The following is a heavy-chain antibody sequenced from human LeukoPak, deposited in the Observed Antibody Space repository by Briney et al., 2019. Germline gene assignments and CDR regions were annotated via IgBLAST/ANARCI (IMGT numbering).Heavy chain of an antibody. V-gene: IGHV1-18*01. Sequence: EASVKVSCKASGYTFTSYGISWVRQAPGQGLEWMGWISAYNGNTNYALKLQGRVTMTTDTSTSTAYMELRSLRGDDTAVYYCARTGRFIAVAGNADYWGQGTLVTVSS. CDR1: GYTFTSYG. D-gene: IGHD6-13*01. CDR2: ISAYNGNT. CDR3: ARTGRFIAVAGNADY. J-gene: IGHJ4*02.